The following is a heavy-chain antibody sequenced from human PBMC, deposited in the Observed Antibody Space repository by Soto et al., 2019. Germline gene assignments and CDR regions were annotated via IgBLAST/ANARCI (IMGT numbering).Heavy chain of an antibody. D-gene: IGHD3-9*01. Sequence: SQTLSLTCAVYGGSFSGYYWSWIRQPPGKGLEWIGEINHSGSTNYNPSLKSRVTISVDTSKNQFSLKLSSVTAADTAVYYCARGSSLTGYYAIYYYYYYMDVWGKGTTVTVSS. CDR3: ARGSSLTGYYAIYYYYYYMDV. V-gene: IGHV4-34*01. CDR1: GGSFSGYY. CDR2: INHSGST. J-gene: IGHJ6*03.